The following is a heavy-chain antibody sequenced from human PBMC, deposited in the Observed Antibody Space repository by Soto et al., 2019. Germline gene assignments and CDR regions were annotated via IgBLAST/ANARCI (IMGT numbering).Heavy chain of an antibody. Sequence: GGSLRLSCAASGFTFSSYGMHWVRQAPGKGLEWVAVIWYDGSNKYYADSVKGRFTISRDNSKNTLYLQMNSLRAEDTAVYYCARGGAVAGLDYWGQGTLVTVSS. CDR2: IWYDGSNK. J-gene: IGHJ4*02. V-gene: IGHV3-33*01. CDR3: ARGGAVAGLDY. D-gene: IGHD6-19*01. CDR1: GFTFSSYG.